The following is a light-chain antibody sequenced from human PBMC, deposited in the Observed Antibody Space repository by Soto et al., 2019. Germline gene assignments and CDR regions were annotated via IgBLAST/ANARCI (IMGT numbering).Light chain of an antibody. J-gene: IGKJ4*01. CDR2: KAS. V-gene: IGKV1-5*03. Sequence: GDSVTITCRATQGISSFLAWYQQKPGKAPKLLIYKASTLESGVPSRFSGSGSGTEFTLTISSVQPDDFATYYCQQYKSYPLTFGGGTKVDI. CDR1: QGISSF. CDR3: QQYKSYPLT.